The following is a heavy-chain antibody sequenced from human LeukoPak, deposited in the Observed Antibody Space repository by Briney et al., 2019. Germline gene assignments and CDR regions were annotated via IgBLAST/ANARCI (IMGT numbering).Heavy chain of an antibody. V-gene: IGHV4-34*01. CDR1: GGSFSGYY. J-gene: IGHJ6*03. CDR3: ARETHVWGSYRSRSFKDYYYYYMDV. Sequence: SETLSLTCAVYGGSFSGYYWSWIRQPPGKGLEWIGEINHSGSTNYNPSLKSRVTISVDTSKNQFSLKLSSVTAAGTAVYYCARETHVWGSYRSRSFKDYYYYYMDVWGKGTTVTVSS. CDR2: INHSGST. D-gene: IGHD3-16*02.